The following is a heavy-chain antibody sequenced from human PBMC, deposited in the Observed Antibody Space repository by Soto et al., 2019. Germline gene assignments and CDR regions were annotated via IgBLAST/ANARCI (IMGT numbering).Heavy chain of an antibody. J-gene: IGHJ6*02. Sequence: GGSLRLSCAASGFTFSSYSMNWVRQAPGKGLEWVSYISSSSSTIYYADSVKGRFTISRDNAKNSLYLQMNSLRDEDTAVYYCAREINYYGSGSYYIQSYYYYYGMDVWGQGTTVTVSS. CDR3: AREINYYGSGSYYIQSYYYYYGMDV. V-gene: IGHV3-48*02. CDR2: ISSSSSTI. CDR1: GFTFSSYS. D-gene: IGHD3-10*01.